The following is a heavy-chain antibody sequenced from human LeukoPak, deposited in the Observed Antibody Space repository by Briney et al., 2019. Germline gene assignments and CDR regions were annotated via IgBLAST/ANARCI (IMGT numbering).Heavy chain of an antibody. CDR3: ARANYYGSGKKDLDY. J-gene: IGHJ4*02. CDR1: GYTFTTYD. Sequence: ASVKVSCKASGYTFTTYDINWVRQATGQGLEWMGWMNPNSGNTGYAQKFQGRVTMTGNTSTSTAYMELNSLRSEDTAVYYCARANYYGSGKKDLDYWGQGTLVTVSS. V-gene: IGHV1-8*01. D-gene: IGHD3-10*01. CDR2: MNPNSGNT.